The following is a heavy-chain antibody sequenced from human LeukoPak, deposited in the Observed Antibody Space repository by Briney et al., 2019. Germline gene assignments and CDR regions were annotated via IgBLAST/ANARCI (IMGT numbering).Heavy chain of an antibody. D-gene: IGHD6-19*01. CDR1: GGSISSYY. V-gene: IGHV4-59*08. J-gene: IGHJ4*02. CDR3: ARVYEWLVRYDFDY. CDR2: IYYSGST. Sequence: SSETLSLTCTVSGGSISSYYWSWIRQPPGKGREWVGYIYYSGSTNYNPSLKSRVTISVDTSKNQYSLKLSSVTAADTAVYYCARVYEWLVRYDFDYWGQGTLVTVSS.